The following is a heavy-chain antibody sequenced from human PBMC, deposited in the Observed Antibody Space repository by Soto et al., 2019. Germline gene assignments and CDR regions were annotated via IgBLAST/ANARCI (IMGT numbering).Heavy chain of an antibody. V-gene: IGHV5-51*01. CDR1: GYSFTSYW. Sequence: GESLKISCKGSGYSFTSYWIGWVRQMPGKGLEWMGIIYPGDSDTGYSPSFQGQVTISADKSISTAYLQWSSLKASDTAMYYCARQGGDYNPINWFDPWGQGTLVTVSS. D-gene: IGHD4-17*01. CDR2: IYPGDSDT. CDR3: ARQGGDYNPINWFDP. J-gene: IGHJ5*02.